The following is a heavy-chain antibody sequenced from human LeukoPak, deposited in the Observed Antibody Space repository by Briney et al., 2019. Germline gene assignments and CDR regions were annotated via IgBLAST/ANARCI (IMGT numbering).Heavy chain of an antibody. CDR1: GYTFTSYG. CDR3: AREVPISGYDHSFDY. V-gene: IGHV1-18*01. D-gene: IGHD5-12*01. J-gene: IGHJ4*02. Sequence: ASVKVSCKASGYTFTSYGISWVRQAPGQGLEWMGWISGYNGNTNHAQKLQGRVTITADESTSTAYMELSSLRSEDTAVYYCAREVPISGYDHSFDYWGQGTLVTVSS. CDR2: ISGYNGNT.